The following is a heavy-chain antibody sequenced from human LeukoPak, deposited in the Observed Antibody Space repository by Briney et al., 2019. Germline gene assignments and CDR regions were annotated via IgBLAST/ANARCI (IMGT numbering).Heavy chain of an antibody. CDR1: GGSFSTYY. CDR3: ARVRGDYYGSAIGNWFDP. J-gene: IGHJ5*02. D-gene: IGHD3-10*01. V-gene: IGHV4-34*01. Sequence: SETLSLTCAVYGGSFSTYYWSWIRQPPGKGVEWIGEINHSGSTNYNPSLKSRVTISVPTSKTHFSLKLSSVTAADTAVYYCARVRGDYYGSAIGNWFDPWGQGTLVTVSS. CDR2: INHSGST.